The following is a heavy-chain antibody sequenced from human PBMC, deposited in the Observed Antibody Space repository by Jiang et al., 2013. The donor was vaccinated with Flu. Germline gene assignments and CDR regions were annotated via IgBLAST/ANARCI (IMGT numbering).Heavy chain of an antibody. V-gene: IGHV3-23*01. D-gene: IGHD3-22*01. CDR3: AKDYPFKYYYDSSGYYYDRVAFDI. CDR2: ISGSGGST. J-gene: IGHJ3*02. CDR1: GFTFSSYA. Sequence: VQPGRSLRLSCAASGFTFSSYAMSWVRQAPGEGLEWVSAISGSGGSTYYADSVKGRFTISRDNSKNTLYLQMNSLRAEDTAVYYCAKDYPFKYYYDSSGYYYDRVAFDIWGQGTMVTVSS.